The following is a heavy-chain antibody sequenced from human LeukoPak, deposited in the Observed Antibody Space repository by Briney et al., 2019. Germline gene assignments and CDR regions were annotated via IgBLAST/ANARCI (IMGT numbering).Heavy chain of an antibody. J-gene: IGHJ4*02. CDR3: ARGDSSGYYHYFED. D-gene: IGHD3-22*01. Sequence: GGSLRLSCAASGFTFSSYGMHWVRQAPGKGLEWVAVIRDDGSNKYYADSVKGRFTISRDNSKNTLYLQMNSLRGEDTAVYYCARGDSSGYYHYFEDWGQGTLVTVSS. CDR2: IRDDGSNK. V-gene: IGHV3-33*08. CDR1: GFTFSSYG.